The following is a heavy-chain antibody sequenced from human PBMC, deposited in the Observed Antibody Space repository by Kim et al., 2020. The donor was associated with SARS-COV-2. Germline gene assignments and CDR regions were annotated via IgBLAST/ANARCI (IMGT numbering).Heavy chain of an antibody. CDR3: ASLGGFLYGDYEMDY. CDR2: IYYSGST. CDR1: GGSISSYY. V-gene: IGHV4-59*01. Sequence: SETLSLTCTVSGGSISSYYWSWIRQPPGKGLEWIGYIYYSGSTNYNPSLKSRVTISVDTSKNQFSLKLSSVTAADTAVYYCASLGGFLYGDYEMDYWGQGTLVTVSS. D-gene: IGHD4-17*01. J-gene: IGHJ4*02.